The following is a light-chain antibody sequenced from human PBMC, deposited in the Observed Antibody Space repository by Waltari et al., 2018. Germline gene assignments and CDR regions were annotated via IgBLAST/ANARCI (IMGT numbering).Light chain of an antibody. J-gene: IGKJ4*01. CDR3: QKYDGSVLT. Sequence: VVLTQSPDTLSLSPGERATLSCRASQSVSRISLVWLQQKPGQAPRLVIYGTSNRATVFPDRFSGSGSGTDFTLTISRLEPEDFAMYYCQKYDGSVLTFGGGTKVEL. V-gene: IGKV3-20*01. CDR1: QSVSRIS. CDR2: GTS.